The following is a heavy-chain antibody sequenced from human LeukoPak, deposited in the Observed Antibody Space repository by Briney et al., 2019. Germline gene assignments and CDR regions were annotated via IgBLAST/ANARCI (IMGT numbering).Heavy chain of an antibody. CDR2: MNPNSGNT. Sequence: ASVKVSCKASGYTFTNYDINWVRQATGQGLEWMGWMNPNSGNTGYAQKFQGRVTMTRNTSISTAYMELSSLRSEDTAVYYCARAGDSYGSCDYWGQGTLVTVSS. D-gene: IGHD5-18*01. CDR1: GYTFTNYD. V-gene: IGHV1-8*01. CDR3: ARAGDSYGSCDY. J-gene: IGHJ4*02.